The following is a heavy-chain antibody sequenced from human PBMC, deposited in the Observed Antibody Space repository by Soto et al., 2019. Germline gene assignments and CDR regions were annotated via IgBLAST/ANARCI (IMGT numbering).Heavy chain of an antibody. V-gene: IGHV3-7*03. Sequence: XGSLQLSCAASGSTLSNSWMTWVRQAPGKGLEWVANIKQDGSEKYYVDSVKGRFTISRDNAKNSLYLQMKSLRAEDTAVYYCARGCSGGSCYSIWFDYWGQGTQVTVSS. D-gene: IGHD2-15*01. CDR3: ARGCSGGSCYSIWFDY. CDR1: GSTLSNSW. J-gene: IGHJ4*02. CDR2: IKQDGSEK.